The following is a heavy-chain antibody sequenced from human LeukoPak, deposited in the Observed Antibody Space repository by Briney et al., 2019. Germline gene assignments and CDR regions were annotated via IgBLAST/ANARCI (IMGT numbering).Heavy chain of an antibody. CDR3: ARAKWVGTTDNWFDP. J-gene: IGHJ5*02. D-gene: IGHD1-1*01. V-gene: IGHV3-21*01. CDR1: GFTFSDYS. Sequence: GGSLRLPCAASGFTFSDYSMNWVRQAPGRGLEWVSSITSSSSYIYYGDSVKGRFTISRDNAKNSLYLQMNSLRAEDTAVYYCARAKWVGTTDNWFDPWGQGTLVTVSS. CDR2: ITSSSSYI.